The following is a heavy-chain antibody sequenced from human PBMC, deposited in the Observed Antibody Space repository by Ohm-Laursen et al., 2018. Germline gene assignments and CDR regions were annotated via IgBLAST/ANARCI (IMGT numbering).Heavy chain of an antibody. CDR2: IWSGGTQK. Sequence: SLRLSCAASGFTFSNYGMHWVRQAPGKGLEWVAVIWSGGTQKYYPDSVRGRFTISRDNSGSALYLQMNSLRGDDTAVYFCARSGEGWYFDFWGRGTLVTVSS. D-gene: IGHD4-17*01. J-gene: IGHJ2*01. CDR1: GFTFSNYG. V-gene: IGHV3-33*01. CDR3: ARSGEGWYFDF.